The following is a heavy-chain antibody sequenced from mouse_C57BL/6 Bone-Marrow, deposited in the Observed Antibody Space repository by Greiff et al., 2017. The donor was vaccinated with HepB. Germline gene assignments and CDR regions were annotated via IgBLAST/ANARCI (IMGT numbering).Heavy chain of an antibody. CDR3: AFYGNYDY. Sequence: QVTLKVSGPELVKPGASVKISCKASGYAFSSSWMNWVKQRPGKGLEWIGRIYPGDGDTNYNGKFKGKATLTADKSSSTAYMQLSSLTSEDSAVYFCAFYGNYDYWGQGTTLTVSS. V-gene: IGHV1-82*01. D-gene: IGHD2-1*01. CDR2: IYPGDGDT. CDR1: GYAFSSSW. J-gene: IGHJ2*01.